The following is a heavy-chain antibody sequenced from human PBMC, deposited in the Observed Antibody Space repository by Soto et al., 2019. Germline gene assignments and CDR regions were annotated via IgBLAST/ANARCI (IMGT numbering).Heavy chain of an antibody. D-gene: IGHD4-17*01. Sequence: GGSLRLSCAASGFTVSSNYMSWVRQAPGKGLEWVSVIYSGGSTYYADSVKGRFTISRDNSKNTLYLQMNSLRAEDTAVYYCARAPGDYVLYYFDYWGQGTLVTVSS. CDR2: IYSGGST. CDR3: ARAPGDYVLYYFDY. V-gene: IGHV3-66*01. CDR1: GFTVSSNY. J-gene: IGHJ4*02.